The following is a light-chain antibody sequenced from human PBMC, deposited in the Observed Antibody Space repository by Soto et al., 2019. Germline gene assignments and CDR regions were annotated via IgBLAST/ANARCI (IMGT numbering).Light chain of an antibody. CDR2: STS. CDR3: QQSESLPLT. CDR1: QGINSW. Sequence: DIQMTQSPSSVSASVGDRVTITCRASQGINSWLAWYQQKPGKAPKLLIYSTSNLQSVVPSRFSGSGSGTDFTLTSTSLQPEDFATYFCQQSESLPLTFGGGTKVEIK. J-gene: IGKJ4*01. V-gene: IGKV1D-12*01.